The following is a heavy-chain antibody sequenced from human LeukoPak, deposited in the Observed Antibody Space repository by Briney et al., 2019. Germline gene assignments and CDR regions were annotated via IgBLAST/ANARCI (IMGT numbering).Heavy chain of an antibody. D-gene: IGHD3-10*01. Sequence: SETLSLTCAVYGGSFSGYYWSWIRQPPGKGLEWIGEISHSGSTNYNPSLKSRVTISVDTSKNQFSLKLSSVTAADTAVYYCARGIKYYYGSGRTPQYNWFDPWGQGTLVTVSS. J-gene: IGHJ5*02. CDR1: GGSFSGYY. CDR2: ISHSGST. V-gene: IGHV4-34*01. CDR3: ARGIKYYYGSGRTPQYNWFDP.